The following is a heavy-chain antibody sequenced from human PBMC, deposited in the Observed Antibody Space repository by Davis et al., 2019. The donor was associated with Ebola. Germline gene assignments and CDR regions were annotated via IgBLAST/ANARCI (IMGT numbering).Heavy chain of an antibody. CDR2: ISVSRSTT. D-gene: IGHD2-21*02. CDR1: GFSFRHTW. J-gene: IGHJ3*02. Sequence: GESLKISCAASGFSFRHTWMSWVRQAPGKGLEWVSHISVSRSTTCYADSVKGRFTISRDNVKSSLYLQMNSLRDEDRAVYYCARGVDYGFDIWGQGTMVTVSS. CDR3: ARGVDYGFDI. V-gene: IGHV3-48*02.